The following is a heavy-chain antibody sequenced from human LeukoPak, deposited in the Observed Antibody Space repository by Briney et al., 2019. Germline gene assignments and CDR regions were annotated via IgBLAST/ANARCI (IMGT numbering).Heavy chain of an antibody. J-gene: IGHJ4*02. D-gene: IGHD6-25*01. V-gene: IGHV1-18*01. CDR3: ARHVRAATPFDY. Sequence: ASVKVSCKASGYTFTNYGISWVRQAPGQGLEWMGWISAYNGNTNYAQKLQGRVTMTTDTSTSTAYMELRSLRSDDTAVFYCARHVRAATPFDYWGQGTVVTVSS. CDR1: GYTFTNYG. CDR2: ISAYNGNT.